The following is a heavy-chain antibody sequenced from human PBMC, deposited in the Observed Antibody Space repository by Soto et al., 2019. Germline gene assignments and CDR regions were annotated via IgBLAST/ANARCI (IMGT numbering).Heavy chain of an antibody. CDR3: AKDMPPGGVGGRYYYYGMDV. Sequence: GGSLRLSCAASGFTFDDYTMHWVRQAPGKGLEWVSLISWDGGSTYYADSVKGRFTISRDNSKNSLYLQMNSLRTEDTALYYCAKDMPPGGVGGRYYYYGMDVWGQGTTVTVSS. V-gene: IGHV3-43*01. CDR2: ISWDGGST. J-gene: IGHJ6*02. D-gene: IGHD3-10*01. CDR1: GFTFDDYT.